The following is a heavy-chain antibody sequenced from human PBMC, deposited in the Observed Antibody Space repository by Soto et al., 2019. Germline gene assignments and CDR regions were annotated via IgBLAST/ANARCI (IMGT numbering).Heavy chain of an antibody. CDR2: LSVSGTST. Sequence: GGSLRLSCAASGFSFVNYAMSWVRQAPGKGLEWVSGLSVSGTSTYYADSVKGRFTISRDNSRDTLFLQMNSLTADDTAVYYCAKATTNGGWFNPFDSWGQGALVTVSS. V-gene: IGHV3-23*01. D-gene: IGHD6-19*01. J-gene: IGHJ4*02. CDR3: AKATTNGGWFNPFDS. CDR1: GFSFVNYA.